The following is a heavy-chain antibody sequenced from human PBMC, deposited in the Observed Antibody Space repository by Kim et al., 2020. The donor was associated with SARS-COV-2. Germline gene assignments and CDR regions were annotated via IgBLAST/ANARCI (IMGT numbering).Heavy chain of an antibody. D-gene: IGHD4-17*01. J-gene: IGHJ4*02. V-gene: IGHV4-31*03. CDR1: GGSVTSGNYY. Sequence: SETLSLTCNVSGGSVTSGNYYWSWIRQHPGKGLEWIGYIYYSGSTSYNPSLKSRVSISLDTSKNQFFLRLNSVTAADTAVYYCAKDSYGVLTAWGQGTLVNVSS. CDR2: IYYSGST. CDR3: AKDSYGVLTA.